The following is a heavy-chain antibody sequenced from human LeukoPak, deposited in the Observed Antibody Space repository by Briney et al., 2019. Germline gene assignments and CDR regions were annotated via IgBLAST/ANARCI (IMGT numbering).Heavy chain of an antibody. J-gene: IGHJ6*03. CDR2: IYYSGST. CDR1: GGSISSYY. Sequence: SSETLSLTCTVSGGSISSYYWSWIRQPPGKGLEWIGYIYYSGSTNYKSSLKSRVTISVDTSKNQSSLKLSSVTAADTAVYYCARTTEGGYSYGYFYYYYMDVWGKGTTVTISS. CDR3: ARTTEGGYSYGYFYYYYMDV. D-gene: IGHD5-18*01. V-gene: IGHV4-59*01.